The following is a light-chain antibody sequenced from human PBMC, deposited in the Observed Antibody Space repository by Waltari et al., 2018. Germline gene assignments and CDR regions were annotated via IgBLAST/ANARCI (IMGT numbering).Light chain of an antibody. CDR3: QQRSTWPPFT. J-gene: IGKJ3*01. Sequence: IVLPQSPATLSLSPGERATLSCRASQSVSKYLAWYQQKPGQAPRLLIYDASNRATGIPARFSGSGSGTDFILTISSLEPEDFAVYYCQQRSTWPPFTFGPGTTLDI. CDR1: QSVSKY. CDR2: DAS. V-gene: IGKV3-11*01.